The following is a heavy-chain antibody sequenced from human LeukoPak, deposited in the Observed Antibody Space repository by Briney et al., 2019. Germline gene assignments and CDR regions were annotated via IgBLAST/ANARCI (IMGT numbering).Heavy chain of an antibody. J-gene: IGHJ4*02. CDR3: ARDVLLWFGETYYFDY. CDR2: ISSSSNTI. CDR1: GFTFSSYN. V-gene: IGHV3-48*01. D-gene: IGHD3-10*01. Sequence: GGSLRLSCAASGFTFSSYNMNWVRQAPGKGLEWVSYISSSSNTIYYADSVKGRFTISRDNAKNSLYLQMNSLRAEDTAVYYCARDVLLWFGETYYFDYWGQGTLVTVSS.